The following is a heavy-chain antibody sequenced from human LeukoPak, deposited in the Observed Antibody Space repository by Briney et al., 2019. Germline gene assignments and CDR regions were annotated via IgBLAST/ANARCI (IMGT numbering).Heavy chain of an antibody. J-gene: IGHJ4*02. V-gene: IGHV3-23*01. CDR3: AKRGVVIRVFLVGFHKEAYYFDS. Sequence: GGSPRLSCAVSGITLSNYGMSWVRQAPGKGLEWVAGISGSGGGAQYADSVKGRFTISRDNATNRLYLHMNSLRAEDTAMYFCAKRGVVIRVFLVGFHKEAYYFDSWGQGVLVTVSS. CDR1: GITLSNYG. D-gene: IGHD3-10*01. CDR2: ISGSGGGA.